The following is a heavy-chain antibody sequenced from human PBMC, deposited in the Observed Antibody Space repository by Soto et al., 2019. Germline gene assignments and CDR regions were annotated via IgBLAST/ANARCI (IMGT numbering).Heavy chain of an antibody. V-gene: IGHV3-74*01. CDR1: GFTFSNYW. CDR3: ARGGYCSGGSCYSNYYMDV. Sequence: GGSLRLSCAASGFTFSNYWMHWVRQAPGKGLVWVSRINSDGSSTSYEGSVKGRFTISRDNAKNTLYLKMNSLRAEDTAVYYCARGGYCSGGSCYSNYYMDVWGKGTTVTVSS. D-gene: IGHD2-15*01. CDR2: INSDGSST. J-gene: IGHJ6*03.